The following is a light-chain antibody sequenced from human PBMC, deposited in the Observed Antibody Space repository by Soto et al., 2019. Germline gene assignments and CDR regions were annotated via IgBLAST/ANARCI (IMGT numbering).Light chain of an antibody. J-gene: IGLJ3*02. CDR1: SSDIGASTF. CDR2: EVS. CDR3: SSARRDNTWV. V-gene: IGLV2-14*03. Sequence: QSALTQPASVSESPGQSITISCTGTSSDIGASTFVSWYQPHPGKAPKLLIYEVSNRPSGISNRFSGSKSANTASLTISGLPAEDEADYYCSSARRDNTWVFGGGTKLTVL.